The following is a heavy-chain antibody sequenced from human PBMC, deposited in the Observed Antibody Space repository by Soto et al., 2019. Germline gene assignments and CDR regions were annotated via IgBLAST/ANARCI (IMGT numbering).Heavy chain of an antibody. CDR2: MNPNSGNT. D-gene: IGHD3-22*01. CDR3: ARGGYYYDSSAYYRPFGY. J-gene: IGHJ4*02. CDR1: GYTFTSYD. Sequence: QVQLVQSGAEVKKPGASVKVSCKASGYTFTSYDINWVRQATGQGLEWMGWMNPNSGNTGHAQKFQGRVTMTRSTSISTAFMELSSLRSEDTAVYFWARGGYYYDSSAYYRPFGYWGQGTLVTVSS. V-gene: IGHV1-8*01.